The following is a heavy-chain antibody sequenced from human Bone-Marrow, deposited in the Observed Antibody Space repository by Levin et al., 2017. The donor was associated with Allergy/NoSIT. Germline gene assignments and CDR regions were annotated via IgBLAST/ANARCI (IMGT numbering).Heavy chain of an antibody. Sequence: GSLRLSCTVSGGSISTYFWIWIRQSAGKGLEWIGHMQSNGNTNYNPSLKSRVSMSLDTSKNEFSLKLTSVIAADTAVYYCARDREHSHGRNLGVWGQGTTVTVSS. V-gene: IGHV4-4*07. CDR2: MQSNGNT. CDR1: GGSISTYF. J-gene: IGHJ6*02. CDR3: ARDREHSHGRNLGV. D-gene: IGHD1-26*01.